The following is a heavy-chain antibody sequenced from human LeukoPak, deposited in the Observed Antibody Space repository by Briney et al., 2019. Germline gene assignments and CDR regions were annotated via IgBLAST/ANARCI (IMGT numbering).Heavy chain of an antibody. D-gene: IGHD6-13*01. CDR3: ASASSHRIAAGGDY. CDR1: GFTFSNYW. Sequence: GGSLSLSCAACGFTFSNYWMHWLRQAPGKGRVGVSLINSDGSSRNYADSEKGRFTISRDNAKNALYLQMNSLRAEDTAVYYCASASSHRIAAGGDYWGQGTLVTVSS. J-gene: IGHJ4*02. CDR2: INSDGSSR. V-gene: IGHV3-74*01.